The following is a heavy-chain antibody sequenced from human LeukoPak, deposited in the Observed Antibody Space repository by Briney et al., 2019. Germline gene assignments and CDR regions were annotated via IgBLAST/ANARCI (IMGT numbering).Heavy chain of an antibody. Sequence: GGSLRLSCAASGFTFSSYSMNWVRQAPGKGLEWVSYISSSSSTIYYADSVKGRFTISRDNAKNSLYLQMNSLRAEDTAVYYCARESTHFWSQEWVNWFDPWGQGTLVTVSS. D-gene: IGHD3-3*02. CDR1: GFTFSSYS. J-gene: IGHJ5*02. V-gene: IGHV3-48*01. CDR2: ISSSSSTI. CDR3: ARESTHFWSQEWVNWFDP.